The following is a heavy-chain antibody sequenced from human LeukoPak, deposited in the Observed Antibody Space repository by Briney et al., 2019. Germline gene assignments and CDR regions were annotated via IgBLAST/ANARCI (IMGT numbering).Heavy chain of an antibody. J-gene: IGHJ4*02. CDR3: AKEKIRYYFDY. Sequence: GGSLRLSCAASGFTFSSYGMHWVRQAPGKGLEWVAVISYDGSNKYYADSVKGRFTISRDNSKNTLYLHMNSLRAEDTAVYYCAKEKIRYYFDYWGQGTLVTVSS. CDR1: GFTFSSYG. V-gene: IGHV3-30*18. D-gene: IGHD4-17*01. CDR2: ISYDGSNK.